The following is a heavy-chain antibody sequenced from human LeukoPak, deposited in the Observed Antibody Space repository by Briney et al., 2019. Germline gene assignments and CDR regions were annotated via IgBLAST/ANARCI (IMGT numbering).Heavy chain of an antibody. CDR3: VRDGGTDWYDP. CDR2: IEKDGGEK. CDR1: GFTISQYW. J-gene: IGHJ5*02. Sequence: PGGSLRLSCVASGFTISQYWMTWVRQAPGKGLEWVANIEKDGGEKTYVDSVKGRFTISRDNAKNSIFLQMNSLRVEDMAIYYCVRDGGTDWYDPWGQGTLVSVSS. D-gene: IGHD3-16*01. V-gene: IGHV3-7*01.